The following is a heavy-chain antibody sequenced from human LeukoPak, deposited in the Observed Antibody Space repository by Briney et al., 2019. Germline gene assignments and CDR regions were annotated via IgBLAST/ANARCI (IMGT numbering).Heavy chain of an antibody. V-gene: IGHV4-34*01. J-gene: IGHJ4*02. CDR3: ARGRVGATWAYFDY. CDR2: INHSGST. D-gene: IGHD1-26*01. Sequence: SETLSLTCAVYGGSFSGYYWSWIRQPPGKGLEWIGEINHSGSTNYNPSLKSRVTISVDTSKNQFSLKLSSVTAADTAVYYCARGRVGATWAYFDYWGQGTLVTASS. CDR1: GGSFSGYY.